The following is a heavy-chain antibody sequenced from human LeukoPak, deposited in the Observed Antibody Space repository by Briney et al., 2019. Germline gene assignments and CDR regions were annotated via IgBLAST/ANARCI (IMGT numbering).Heavy chain of an antibody. D-gene: IGHD6-13*01. CDR1: GGSISSGGYY. CDR2: IYDSGNT. CDR3: ASSYSNSWYDY. V-gene: IGHV4-31*03. J-gene: IGHJ4*02. Sequence: PSETLSLTCTVSGGSISSGGYYWSWIRQHPGKGLEWIGYIYDSGNTYYNPSLKSRVTILVDTSKNQFSLKLSSVTAADTAVYYCASSYSNSWYDYWGQGTLVTVSS.